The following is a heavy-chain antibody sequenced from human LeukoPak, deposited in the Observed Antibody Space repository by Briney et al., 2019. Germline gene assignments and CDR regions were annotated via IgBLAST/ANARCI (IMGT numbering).Heavy chain of an antibody. Sequence: PSETLSLTCAVYGGSFSGYYWSWIRQPPGKGLEWIGEINHSGSTNYNPSLKSRVTISVDTSKNEFSLKLRSVTAADTAVYYCARGISYSSGWYGWFDPWGQGTLVTVSS. V-gene: IGHV4-34*01. CDR1: GGSFSGYY. CDR3: ARGISYSSGWYGWFDP. D-gene: IGHD6-19*01. J-gene: IGHJ5*02. CDR2: INHSGST.